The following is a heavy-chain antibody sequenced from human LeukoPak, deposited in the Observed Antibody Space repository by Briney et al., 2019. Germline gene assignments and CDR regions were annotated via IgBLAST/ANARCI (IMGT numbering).Heavy chain of an antibody. J-gene: IGHJ3*02. CDR2: INPSGGST. CDR3: ARDSSGWDCSSTSCQPRDAFDI. CDR1: GYTFTSYY. V-gene: IGHV1-46*01. Sequence: ASVKVSCKASGYTFTSYYMHWVRQAPGQGLEWMGIINPSGGSTSYAQKFQGRVTMTRDMSTSTVYMELSSLRSDDTAVYYCARDSSGWDCSSTSCQPRDAFDIWGQGTMVTVSS. D-gene: IGHD2-2*01.